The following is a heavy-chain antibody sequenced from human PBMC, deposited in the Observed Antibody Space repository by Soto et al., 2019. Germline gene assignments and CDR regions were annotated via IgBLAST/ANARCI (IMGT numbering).Heavy chain of an antibody. CDR3: ANLNWNYGLGAFDI. D-gene: IGHD1-7*01. J-gene: IGHJ3*02. CDR2: ISYSGDST. V-gene: IGHV3-23*01. CDR1: GLTFSSYA. Sequence: EVQLLESGGGLVQPGGSLSLSCAASGLTFSSYAMNWVRQAPGKGLEWVSGISYSGDSTYYADSVRGRFTISRDNSKNTLYLQMNSLRAEDTATYYCANLNWNYGLGAFDIWGQGTMVTVSS.